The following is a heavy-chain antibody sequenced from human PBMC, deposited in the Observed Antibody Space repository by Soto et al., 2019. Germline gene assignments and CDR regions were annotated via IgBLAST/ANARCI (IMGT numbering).Heavy chain of an antibody. CDR1: GFSLSTSGVG. CDR3: AHTELRYCAWLLYWYCYSGMEG. V-gene: IGHV2-5*01. J-gene: IGHJ6*02. D-gene: IGHD3-9*01. CDR2: SYWSDEK. Sequence: SGPTVVNPTQTLTLTCTFSGFSLSTSGVGVGWIRQPPGKALQWLALSYWSDEKRYSPALNSRHTTSNHTYNTHVVLTMISMAPLYTPTHYSAHTELRYCAWLLYWYCYSGMEGWGHGTTVTVSS.